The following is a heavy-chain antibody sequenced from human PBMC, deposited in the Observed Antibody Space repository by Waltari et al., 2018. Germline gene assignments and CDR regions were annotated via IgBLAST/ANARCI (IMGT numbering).Heavy chain of an antibody. CDR2: IYTSGST. V-gene: IGHV4-4*07. Sequence: QVQLQESGPGLVKPSETLSRTCTVSGGSIRSYYWSWPRQPAGKGLEWIGRIYTSGSTNYNPSLKSRVTMSVDTSKNQFSLKLSSVTAADTAVYYCAREVYDFWSGYYNPPDYWGQGTLVTVSS. CDR3: AREVYDFWSGYYNPPDY. CDR1: GGSIRSYY. D-gene: IGHD3-3*01. J-gene: IGHJ4*02.